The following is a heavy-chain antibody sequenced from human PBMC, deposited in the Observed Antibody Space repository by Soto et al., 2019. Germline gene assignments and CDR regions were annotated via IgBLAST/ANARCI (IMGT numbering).Heavy chain of an antibody. CDR1: GFTFSDYY. J-gene: IGHJ4*02. Sequence: GGSLRLSCAASGFTFSDYYMSWIRQAQGKGLEWVSYISSSGSTIYYADSVKGRFTISRDNAKNSLYLQMISLRAEDTAVYYCARDSTVTRGHYFDYWGQGTLVTVSS. CDR2: ISSSGSTI. V-gene: IGHV3-11*01. CDR3: ARDSTVTRGHYFDY. D-gene: IGHD4-17*01.